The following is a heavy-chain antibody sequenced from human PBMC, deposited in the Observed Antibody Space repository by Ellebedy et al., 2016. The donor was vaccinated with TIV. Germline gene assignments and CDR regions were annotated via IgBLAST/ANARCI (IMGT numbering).Heavy chain of an antibody. D-gene: IGHD2-21*01. Sequence: SETLSLTCAVSGGSISSGGYSWSWIRQPQGKGLEWIGYIYHSGSTYYNPSLKSRVTISVDRSKNQFSLKLSSVTAADTAVYYCARAPRIGSFDPWGQGTLVTVSS. V-gene: IGHV4-30-2*01. J-gene: IGHJ5*02. CDR1: GGSISSGGYS. CDR3: ARAPRIGSFDP. CDR2: IYHSGST.